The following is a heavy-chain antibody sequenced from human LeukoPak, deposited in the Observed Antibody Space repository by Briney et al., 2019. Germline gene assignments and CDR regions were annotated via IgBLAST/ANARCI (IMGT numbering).Heavy chain of an antibody. J-gene: IGHJ4*02. Sequence: ASVKVSCKASGGTFSSYAISWVRQAPGQGLEWMGRIIPILGIANYAQKFQGRVTITADKSTSTVYMELSSLRSEDTAVYYCARDLLPCSGGSCYSLPEYFDYWGQGTLSPSPQ. D-gene: IGHD2-15*01. CDR3: ARDLLPCSGGSCYSLPEYFDY. CDR1: GGTFSSYA. CDR2: IIPILGIA. V-gene: IGHV1-69*04.